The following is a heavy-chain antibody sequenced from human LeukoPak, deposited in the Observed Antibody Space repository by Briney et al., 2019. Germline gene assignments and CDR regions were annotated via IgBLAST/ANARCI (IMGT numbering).Heavy chain of an antibody. CDR3: ARQGFGEWDAFNI. D-gene: IGHD3-10*01. CDR2: IHFSGST. J-gene: IGHJ3*02. V-gene: IGHV4-59*08. Sequence: SETLSLTCNVSGGSISSYYWSWIRQPPGKGLEWIGYIHFSGSTSYNPSLKSRVTISVDTSKNHQFSLKLSSVTAADTAVYYCARQGFGEWDAFNIWGQGTMVTVSS. CDR1: GGSISSYY.